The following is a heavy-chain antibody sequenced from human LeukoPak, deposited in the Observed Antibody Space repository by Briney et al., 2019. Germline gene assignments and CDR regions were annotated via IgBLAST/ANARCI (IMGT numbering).Heavy chain of an antibody. D-gene: IGHD4-23*01. CDR2: IRYDGSNK. V-gene: IGHV3-30*02. J-gene: IGHJ4*02. Sequence: GGSLRLSCAASGFTFSSYGMHWVRQAPGKGLEWVAFIRYDGSNKYYADSVKGRFTISRDNSKNTLYLQMNSLRAEDTAVYYCAKDHPQAVALFACGGQGPLVTVSS. CDR1: GFTFSSYG. CDR3: AKDHPQAVALFAC.